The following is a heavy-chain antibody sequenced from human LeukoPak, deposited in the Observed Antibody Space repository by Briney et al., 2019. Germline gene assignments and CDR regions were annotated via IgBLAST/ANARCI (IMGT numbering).Heavy chain of an antibody. V-gene: IGHV3-30*18. Sequence: PSGGSLRLSCAASGFTFSSYGMHWVRQARGKGLEWVAVISHDGSGKYYADSVKGRFTISRDNSKNTLSLQMNTLRAEDTALYYCAKDKAMTGSPFDYWGQGTLVTVSS. D-gene: IGHD2-2*01. CDR3: AKDKAMTGSPFDY. J-gene: IGHJ4*02. CDR1: GFTFSSYG. CDR2: ISHDGSGK.